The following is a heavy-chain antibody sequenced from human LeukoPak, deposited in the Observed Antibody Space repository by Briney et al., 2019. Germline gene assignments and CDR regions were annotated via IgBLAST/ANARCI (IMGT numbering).Heavy chain of an antibody. CDR3: ARVASYDSGSYYGY. J-gene: IGHJ4*02. Sequence: ASVKVSCKASGYTFTGYFIHWVRQAPGQGLEWMGWINPNNGGTNYAQKFQGRVTMTRDTSISTAYMELSRLTSDDTAVYYCARVASYDSGSYYGYWGQGTPVTVSS. CDR2: INPNNGGT. V-gene: IGHV1-2*02. CDR1: GYTFTGYF. D-gene: IGHD3-10*01.